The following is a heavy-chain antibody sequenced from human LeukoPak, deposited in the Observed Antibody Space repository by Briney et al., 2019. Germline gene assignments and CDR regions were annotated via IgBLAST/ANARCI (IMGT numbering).Heavy chain of an antibody. J-gene: IGHJ4*02. V-gene: IGHV4-39*01. Sequence: SETLSLTCTVSGGSISSSSYYWGWIRQPPGKGLEWIGSIYYSGSTYYNPSLKSRVTISVDTSKNQFSLKLSSVTAADTAVYYCARLKSQQWLVLNWGQGTLVTVSS. CDR1: GGSISSSSYY. CDR3: ARLKSQQWLVLN. D-gene: IGHD6-19*01. CDR2: IYYSGST.